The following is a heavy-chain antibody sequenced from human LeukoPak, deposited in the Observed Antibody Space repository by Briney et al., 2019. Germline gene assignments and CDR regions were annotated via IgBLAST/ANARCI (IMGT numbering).Heavy chain of an antibody. Sequence: GWSLRLSCAASGFTFTSYGMHWVRQAPGKGLEWVAVIWYDGSNKYYADSVKGRFTISRDNSKNTLYLQMNTLRAEDTAVYYCANPLLRFLAESYGMDVWGQGTTVTVSS. D-gene: IGHD3-3*01. CDR3: ANPLLRFLAESYGMDV. CDR2: IWYDGSNK. V-gene: IGHV3-33*06. CDR1: GFTFTSYG. J-gene: IGHJ6*02.